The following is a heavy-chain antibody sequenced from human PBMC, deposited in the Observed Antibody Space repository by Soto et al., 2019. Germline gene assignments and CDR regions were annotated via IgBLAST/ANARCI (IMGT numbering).Heavy chain of an antibody. V-gene: IGHV3-30*18. J-gene: IGHJ4*02. CDR1: GFRFSNYG. Sequence: GGSLRLSCATSGFRFSNYGMHWVRQAPGRGLEWVAVVSYDGSDKFYADSVKGRFTISRDNSNNTVFLQMNSLSAEDTAVYYCAKDFSYKFYYFDSCGQGTLVTVSS. CDR3: AKDFSYKFYYFDS. CDR2: VSYDGSDK. D-gene: IGHD1-20*01.